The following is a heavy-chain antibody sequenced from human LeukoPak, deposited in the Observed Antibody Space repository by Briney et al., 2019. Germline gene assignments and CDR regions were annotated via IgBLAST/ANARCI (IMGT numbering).Heavy chain of an antibody. CDR3: GRVIAGAIDY. D-gene: IGHD6-13*01. J-gene: IGHJ4*02. Sequence: GGSLTLSCAASVFTFGGYSMTWVRQAPGKGLEWVANINLDESDRFYVGFVKGRFTISRDNADNSLYLQMNSLRTEDTAVYYCGRVIAGAIDYWGQGTLVTVSS. CDR1: VFTFGGYS. V-gene: IGHV3-7*01. CDR2: INLDESDR.